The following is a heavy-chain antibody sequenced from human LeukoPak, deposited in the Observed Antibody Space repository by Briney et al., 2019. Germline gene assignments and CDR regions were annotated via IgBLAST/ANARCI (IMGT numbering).Heavy chain of an antibody. D-gene: IGHD6-19*01. Sequence: SGGSLRLSCAASGFTFSSYGMHWVRQAPGKGLEWVAFIRYDGSNKYYADSVKGRFTISRDNSKNTLYLQMNSLRAEDTAVYYCAKDGPRYSSGHQKVDYWGQGTLVTVSS. CDR1: GFTFSSYG. CDR3: AKDGPRYSSGHQKVDY. CDR2: IRYDGSNK. J-gene: IGHJ4*02. V-gene: IGHV3-30*02.